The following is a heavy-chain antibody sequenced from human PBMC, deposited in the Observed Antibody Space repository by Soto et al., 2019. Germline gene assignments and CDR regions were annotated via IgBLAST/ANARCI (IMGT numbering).Heavy chain of an antibody. V-gene: IGHV3-21*01. J-gene: IGHJ6*02. CDR3: ARDNTVTTYHYYYGMDV. CDR1: GFTFSSYS. Sequence: GGSLRLSCAASGFTFSSYSMNWVRQAPGKGLEWVSSISSSSSYIYYADSVKGRFTISRDNAKNSLYLQMNSLRAEDTAVYYCARDNTVTTYHYYYGMDVWGQGTTVTVSS. D-gene: IGHD4-17*01. CDR2: ISSSSSYI.